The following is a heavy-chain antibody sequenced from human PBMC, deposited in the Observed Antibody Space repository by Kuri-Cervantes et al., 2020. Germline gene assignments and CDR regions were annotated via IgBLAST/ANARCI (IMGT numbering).Heavy chain of an antibody. J-gene: IGHJ2*01. Sequence: KVSCKGSGYSFTSYWIGWVRQVPGKGLEWMGIIYPGDSDTRYSPSFQGQVTISADKSISTAYLQWSSLKASDTAMYYCARQITKSGKTLYWYFDLWGRGTLVTVSS. CDR1: GYSFTSYW. V-gene: IGHV5-51*01. CDR3: ARQITKSGKTLYWYFDL. CDR2: IYPGDSDT.